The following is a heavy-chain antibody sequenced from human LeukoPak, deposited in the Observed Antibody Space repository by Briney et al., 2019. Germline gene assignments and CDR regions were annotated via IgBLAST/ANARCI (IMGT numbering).Heavy chain of an antibody. D-gene: IGHD3-22*01. Sequence: GGSLRLSCAASGFTFTTYTMHWVRQAPGKGLEWVAAISSDGNNEYYADSVQGRFTISRDNSKNTLYLQMNGLRAEDTAVYSCARVSSHKSSDYYLDYFDYWGQGTLVTVSS. CDR2: ISSDGNNE. J-gene: IGHJ4*02. CDR3: ARVSSHKSSDYYLDYFDY. CDR1: GFTFTTYT. V-gene: IGHV3-30*04.